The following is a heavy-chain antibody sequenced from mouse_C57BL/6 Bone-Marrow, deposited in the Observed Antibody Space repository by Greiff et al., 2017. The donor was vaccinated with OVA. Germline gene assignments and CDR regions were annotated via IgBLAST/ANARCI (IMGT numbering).Heavy chain of an antibody. V-gene: IGHV2-6*01. CDR1: GFSLTSYG. CDR3: ARRAYGSSYNYARDY. D-gene: IGHD1-1*01. CDR2: IWGVGST. J-gene: IGHJ4*01. Sequence: QVQLKESGPGLVAPSQSLSITCTVSGFSLTSYGVDWVRQSPGKGLEWLGVIWGVGSTNYNSALKSRLSISKDNSKSQVFLKMNSLQTDDTAMYYGARRAYGSSYNYARDYWGQGTSVTVSS.